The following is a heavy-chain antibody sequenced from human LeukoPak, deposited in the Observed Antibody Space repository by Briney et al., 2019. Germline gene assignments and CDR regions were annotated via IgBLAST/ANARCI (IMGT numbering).Heavy chain of an antibody. CDR2: INPSGGST. J-gene: IGHJ4*02. Sequence: ASAKVSCKASGYTFTSYYMHWVRQAPGQGLEWMGIINPSGGSTSYAQKFQGRVTMTRDTSTSTVYMELSSLRSEDTAVYYCARESLCGGDCYWFDYWGQGTLVTVSS. V-gene: IGHV1-46*01. CDR1: GYTFTSYY. D-gene: IGHD2-21*02. CDR3: ARESLCGGDCYWFDY.